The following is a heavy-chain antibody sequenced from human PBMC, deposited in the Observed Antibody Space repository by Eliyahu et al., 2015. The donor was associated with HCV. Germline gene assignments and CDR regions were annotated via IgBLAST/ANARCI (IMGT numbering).Heavy chain of an antibody. J-gene: IGHJ4*02. Sequence: EVQLVESGGGLVKPGGSLRLSCAASGFXFTNAWMSWLRQAPGKGLEGVGRIKSKNSGGAAEYAAPVKGRFTISRDDSKNTLYYLQMDSLKTEDTAVYYCTTGSIVVVTGTEDYWGQGTLVTVSS. CDR1: GFXFTNAW. CDR2: IKSKNSGGAA. V-gene: IGHV3-15*01. D-gene: IGHD2-21*02. CDR3: TTGSIVVVTGTEDY.